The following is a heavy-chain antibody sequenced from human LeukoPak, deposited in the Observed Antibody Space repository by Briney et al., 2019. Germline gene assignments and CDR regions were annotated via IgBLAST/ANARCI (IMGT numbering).Heavy chain of an antibody. CDR3: AKSRSGSANWALQIFDN. CDR2: ISYDGSNK. CDR1: GFTFSSYA. J-gene: IGHJ4*02. D-gene: IGHD1-1*01. Sequence: GGSLRLSCAASGFTFSSYAMHWVRQAPGEGLEWVAVISYDGSNKYYADSVKGRFTISRDNSKNTLYLQMNSLRAEDTAVYFCAKSRSGSANWALQIFDNWGQGTLVTVSS. V-gene: IGHV3-30-3*02.